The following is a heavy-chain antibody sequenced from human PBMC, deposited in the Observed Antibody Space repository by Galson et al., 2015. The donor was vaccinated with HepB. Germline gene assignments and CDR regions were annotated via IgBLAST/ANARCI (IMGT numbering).Heavy chain of an antibody. CDR2: ISGSGGTT. D-gene: IGHD2-2*01. CDR3: ARVCRGYQLGNGMDV. J-gene: IGHJ6*02. V-gene: IGHV3-23*01. Sequence: SLRLSCAASGFTFSNYAMSWVRQAPGKGLEWVSVISGSGGTTYYADSVKGRFTISRDTSKNTLSLQMNSLRAEDTAVYYCARVCRGYQLGNGMDVWGQGTTVTVSS. CDR1: GFTFSNYA.